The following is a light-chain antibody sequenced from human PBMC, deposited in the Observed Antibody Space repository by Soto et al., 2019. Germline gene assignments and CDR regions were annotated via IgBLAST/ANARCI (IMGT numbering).Light chain of an antibody. J-gene: IGKJ3*01. V-gene: IGKV1-33*01. Sequence: DIQMTQSPSSLSASVGDRVTITCQASQDISNFLNWYQQKPGTAPKLLIYDASNLETGVPSRFSGSGSGTDFTFTISSLQPEDIATYYCQQYDNLPPFTFGPG. CDR1: QDISNF. CDR3: QQYDNLPPFT. CDR2: DAS.